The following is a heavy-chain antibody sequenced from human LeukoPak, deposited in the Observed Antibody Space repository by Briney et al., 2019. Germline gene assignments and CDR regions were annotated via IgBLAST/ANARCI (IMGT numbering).Heavy chain of an antibody. J-gene: IGHJ5*02. Sequence: GASVKVSCKASGYRFTSYAISWVRQAPGQGLEWMGGIIPIFGTANYAQKFQGRVTITADKSTSTAYMELSSLRSEDTAVYYCARDQEGSGNWFDPWGQGTLVTVSS. CDR2: IIPIFGTA. CDR3: ARDQEGSGNWFDP. CDR1: GYRFTSYA. D-gene: IGHD3-10*01. V-gene: IGHV1-69*06.